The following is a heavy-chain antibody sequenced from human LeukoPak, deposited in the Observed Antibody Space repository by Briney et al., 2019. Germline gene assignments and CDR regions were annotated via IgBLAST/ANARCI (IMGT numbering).Heavy chain of an antibody. CDR2: IIPILGIA. J-gene: IGHJ4*02. V-gene: IGHV1-69*04. CDR1: GGTFSSYA. CDR3: ARGQLLWFGEFKGTYYFDY. Sequence: GSSVKVSCKASGGTFSSYAISWVRQAPGQGLEWMGRIIPILGIANYAQKFQGRVTTTADKSTSTAYMELSSLRSEDTAVYYCARGQLLWFGEFKGTYYFDYWGQGTLVTVSS. D-gene: IGHD3-10*01.